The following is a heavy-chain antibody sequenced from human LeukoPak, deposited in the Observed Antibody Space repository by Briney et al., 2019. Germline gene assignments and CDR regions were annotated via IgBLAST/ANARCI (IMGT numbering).Heavy chain of an antibody. V-gene: IGHV3-23*01. J-gene: IGHJ4*02. CDR1: GFTFSSYA. D-gene: IGHD4-23*01. Sequence: GGSLRLSCAASGFTFSSYAMSWVRQAPGKGLEWVSAISGSGGSTYYADSVKGRFTISRDNSKNTLYLQMNSLRDEDTAVYYCARVAAGYSVNYFDYWGQGTLVTVSS. CDR2: ISGSGGST. CDR3: ARVAAGYSVNYFDY.